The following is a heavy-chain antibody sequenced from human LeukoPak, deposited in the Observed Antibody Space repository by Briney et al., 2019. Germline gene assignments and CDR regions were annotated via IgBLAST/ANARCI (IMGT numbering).Heavy chain of an antibody. D-gene: IGHD6-6*01. CDR3: ALEYSSSFGGY. J-gene: IGHJ4*02. CDR1: GFTFSSYG. V-gene: IGHV3-30*03. CDR2: ISYDGSNK. Sequence: PGGSLRLSCAASGFTFSSYGMHWVRQAPGKGLEWVAVISYDGSNKYYADSVKGRFTISRDNSKNTLYLQMNSLRAEDTAVYYCALEYSSSFGGYRGQGTLVTVSS.